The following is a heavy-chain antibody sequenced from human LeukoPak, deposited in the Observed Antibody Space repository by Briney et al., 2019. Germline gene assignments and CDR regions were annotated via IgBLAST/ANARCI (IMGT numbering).Heavy chain of an antibody. CDR3: ARDGYGSGKGYFDY. CDR2: ISAYDGNT. V-gene: IGHV1-18*01. D-gene: IGHD3-10*01. J-gene: IGHJ4*02. Sequence: ASVKVSCKASGYTFTSYGISWVRQAPGQGLEWMGWISAYDGNTNSAQKFQGRVTMTTDTSTSTAYMELRSLRSDDTAVYYCARDGYGSGKGYFDYWGQGTLVTASS. CDR1: GYTFTSYG.